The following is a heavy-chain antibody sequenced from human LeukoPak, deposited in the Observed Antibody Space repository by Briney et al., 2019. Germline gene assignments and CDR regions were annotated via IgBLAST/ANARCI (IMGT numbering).Heavy chain of an antibody. CDR3: ARDLVTVTKGFDI. D-gene: IGHD4-17*01. CDR1: DDSFSSHY. CDR2: ISYIGST. Sequence: SETLSLTCAVSDDSFSSHYWTWIRQPPGKGLEWIGYISYIGSTNYSPSLKSRVTISIDTSRNQFSLRLSSVTAADTAVYYCARDLVTVTKGFDIWGQGTMVSVSS. J-gene: IGHJ3*02. V-gene: IGHV4-59*11.